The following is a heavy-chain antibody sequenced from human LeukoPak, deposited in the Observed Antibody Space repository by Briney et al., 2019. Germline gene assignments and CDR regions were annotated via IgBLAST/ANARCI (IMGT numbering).Heavy chain of an antibody. CDR2: IIPIFGTA. V-gene: IGHV1-69*13. D-gene: IGHD2-2*01. CDR3: AREGYCSSTSCYSAFDI. Sequence: SVKVSCKAFGGTFSSYAISWVRQAPGQGLEWMVGIIPIFGTANYAQKFQGRVTITADESTSTAYMELGSLRSEDTAVYYCAREGYCSSTSCYSAFDIWGQGTMVTVSS. CDR1: GGTFSSYA. J-gene: IGHJ3*02.